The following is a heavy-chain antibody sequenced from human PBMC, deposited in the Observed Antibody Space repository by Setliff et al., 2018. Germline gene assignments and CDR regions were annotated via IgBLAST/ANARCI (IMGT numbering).Heavy chain of an antibody. V-gene: IGHV5-51*01. CDR3: ARRRRFDSGGPRSPWYFDL. J-gene: IGHJ2*01. D-gene: IGHD3-22*01. Sequence: PGESLKISCKASGYNFLDYWIGWVRQMPGKGLEWMGIIYPDDSDTRYSPSVQGPFTISADKSISTAYLQWGSLKASDTAFYYCARRRRFDSGGPRSPWYFDLWGRGTLVTVSS. CDR1: GYNFLDYW. CDR2: IYPDDSDT.